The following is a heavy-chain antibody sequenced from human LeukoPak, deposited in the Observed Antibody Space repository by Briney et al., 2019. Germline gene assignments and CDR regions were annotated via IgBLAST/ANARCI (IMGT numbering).Heavy chain of an antibody. J-gene: IGHJ4*02. Sequence: SVTVSCQASGYSFSGYYTHWVRQAPGQGREWMGCIRPNIDETKFAQTFGERVTLTRDTSISTAYMDLSSLRSDDTAVYYCAREVRTYSSGWTLYLDYWGQGTLVTVSS. CDR2: IRPNIDET. D-gene: IGHD6-19*01. CDR3: AREVRTYSSGWTLYLDY. CDR1: GYSFSGYY. V-gene: IGHV1-2*02.